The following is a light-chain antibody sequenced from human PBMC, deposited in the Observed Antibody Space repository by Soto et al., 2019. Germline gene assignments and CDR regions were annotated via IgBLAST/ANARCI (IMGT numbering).Light chain of an antibody. Sequence: DIQMTQSPSTLSASVGDRVTITCRASQSISSWLAWYQQKPGKAPKLLIYDASRLESGVPSRFSGSGSGTEFTLISSSLQPDDFATYYCQQYNSYSTFGQGTKVEIK. V-gene: IGKV1-5*01. J-gene: IGKJ1*01. CDR3: QQYNSYST. CDR2: DAS. CDR1: QSISSW.